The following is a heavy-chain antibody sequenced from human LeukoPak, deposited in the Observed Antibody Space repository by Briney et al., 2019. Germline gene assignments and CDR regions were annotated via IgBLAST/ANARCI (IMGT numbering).Heavy chain of an antibody. CDR3: ARGCVFDY. Sequence: SETPSLTCAVYGGSFSGYYWSWIRQPPGKGLEWIGEINHSGSTNYNPSLKSRVTISVDTSKNQFSLKLSSVTAADTAVCYCARGCVFDYWGQGTLVTVSS. V-gene: IGHV4-34*01. CDR2: INHSGST. J-gene: IGHJ4*02. CDR1: GGSFSGYY.